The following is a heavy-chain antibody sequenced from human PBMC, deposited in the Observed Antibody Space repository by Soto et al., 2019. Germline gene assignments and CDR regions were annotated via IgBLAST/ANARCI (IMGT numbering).Heavy chain of an antibody. J-gene: IGHJ4*02. CDR1: GFTFSTYW. CDR2: INADGSER. V-gene: IGHV3-7*03. D-gene: IGHD3-10*01. Sequence: EVQLVESGGGLVQPGGSLRLSCAASGFTFSTYWMSWVRQTPGNGLERVANINADGSERYYVDSVKGRFTIARDNAKNSLCLQMNCLGSENTAVSYCARVGFLAYWGQGTLVTVSS. CDR3: ARVGFLAY.